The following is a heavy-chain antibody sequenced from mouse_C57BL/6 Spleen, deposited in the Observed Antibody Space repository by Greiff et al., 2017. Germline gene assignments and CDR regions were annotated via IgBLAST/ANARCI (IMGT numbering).Heavy chain of an antibody. Sequence: EVMLVESEGGLVQPGSSMKLSCTASGFTFSDYYMDWVRQVPEKGLEWVANINYDGSSTYYLDSLKSRFIISRDNAKNILYLQMSSLKSEDTATYYCAREDSNYDAMDYWGQGTSVTVSS. CDR3: AREDSNYDAMDY. CDR2: INYDGSST. V-gene: IGHV5-16*01. CDR1: GFTFSDYY. D-gene: IGHD2-5*01. J-gene: IGHJ4*01.